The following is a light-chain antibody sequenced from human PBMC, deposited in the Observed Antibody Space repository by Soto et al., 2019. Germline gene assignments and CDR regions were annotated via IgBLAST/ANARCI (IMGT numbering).Light chain of an antibody. CDR2: WAS. CDR1: QGLLSSADNKNY. Sequence: DLVLTPSQDSLAVSVDVRVTINCKSSQGLLSSADNKNYLGWYQQKAGQPPKLLIYWASTRESGVPDRFSGSGSGTDFTLTISSLQAEDVAVYYCQHYYSAPITFGQGTRLEIK. V-gene: IGKV4-1*01. CDR3: QHYYSAPIT. J-gene: IGKJ5*01.